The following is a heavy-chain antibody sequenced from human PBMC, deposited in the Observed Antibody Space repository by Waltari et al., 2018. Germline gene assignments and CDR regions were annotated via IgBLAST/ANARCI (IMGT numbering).Heavy chain of an antibody. CDR3: ARGDTVYYYDSSTGSFDY. D-gene: IGHD3-22*01. CDR2: IYYSGST. Sequence: QVQLQESGPGLVKPSETLSLTCTVSGGSISSYYWSWIRQPPGKGLEWIGYIYYSGSTNYNPALKSRVTISVDTSKNQFSLKLSSVTAADTAVYYCARGDTVYYYDSSTGSFDYWGQGTLVTVSS. J-gene: IGHJ4*02. V-gene: IGHV4-59*01. CDR1: GGSISSYY.